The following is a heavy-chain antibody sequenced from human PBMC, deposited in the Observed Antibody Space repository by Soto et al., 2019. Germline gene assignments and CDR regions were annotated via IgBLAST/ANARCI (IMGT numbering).Heavy chain of an antibody. D-gene: IGHD5-18*01. Sequence: GGSLSLSCAASGFTFSSYWMTRVRQAPGKGLEWVSTIDNSGGITYYADSVKGRFTISRDNSKNTLYLQMNSLRAEDTAVYYCAKGGYNYGFLFDCWGQGTLVTVSS. J-gene: IGHJ4*02. V-gene: IGHV3-23*05. CDR2: IDNSGGIT. CDR1: GFTFSSYW. CDR3: AKGGYNYGFLFDC.